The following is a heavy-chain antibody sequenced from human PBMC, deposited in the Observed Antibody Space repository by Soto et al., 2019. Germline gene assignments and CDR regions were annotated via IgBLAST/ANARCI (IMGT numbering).Heavy chain of an antibody. CDR3: ARGDSTDCSNGVCSFFYNHDMDV. Sequence: GASVKVSCKASGYSFTDYHIHWVRQAPGQGLEWLGRINPKSGGTSTAQKFQGWVTMTKATSISTASMELTRLTSDDTAIYYCARGDSTDCSNGVCSFFYNHDMDVWGQGTTVTVSS. J-gene: IGHJ6*02. CDR2: INPKSGGT. D-gene: IGHD2-8*01. CDR1: GYSFTDYH. V-gene: IGHV1-2*04.